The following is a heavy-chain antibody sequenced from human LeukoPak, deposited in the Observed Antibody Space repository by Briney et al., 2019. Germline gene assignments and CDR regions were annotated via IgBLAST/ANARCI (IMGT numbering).Heavy chain of an antibody. Sequence: GGSLRLSCAASGFTFSSSAMSWVRQAPGKGLEWVSGISDSGGSTYYADSVKGRFTISRDNSKNMLYLQMNSLRAEDTAVYYCAKDRGIISDYWGQGTLVTVSS. D-gene: IGHD3-10*01. CDR1: GFTFSSSA. V-gene: IGHV3-23*01. CDR2: ISDSGGST. J-gene: IGHJ4*02. CDR3: AKDRGIISDY.